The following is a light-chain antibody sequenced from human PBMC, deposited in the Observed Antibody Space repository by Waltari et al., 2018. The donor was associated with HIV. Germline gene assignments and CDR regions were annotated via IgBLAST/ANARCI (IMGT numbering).Light chain of an antibody. J-gene: IGKJ3*01. CDR1: QSVSNK. CDR2: GAS. CDR3: QQYHQWPPRLH. Sequence: DIVMTQSPATLAVSPGERATLSCRASQSVSNKLAWYQQNPGQAPRLLNYGASTRATGVPARFSGSGSGTEFTLTISSLQSEDVAVYYCQQYHQWPPRLHFGPGTKVEIK. V-gene: IGKV3-15*01.